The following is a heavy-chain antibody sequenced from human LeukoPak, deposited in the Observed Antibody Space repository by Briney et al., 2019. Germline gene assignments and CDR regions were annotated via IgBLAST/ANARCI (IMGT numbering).Heavy chain of an antibody. CDR2: ISGSGAST. CDR1: GFTFSSFA. CDR3: AKSAHYYDSSGYPDY. D-gene: IGHD3-22*01. V-gene: IGHV3-23*01. J-gene: IGHJ4*02. Sequence: GGSLRLSCAASGFTFSSFAMSWVRQAPGKGLEWVSGISGSGASTYYADSVKGRFTISRDNSKNTLYLQMNSLRAEDTAVYYCAKSAHYYDSSGYPDYWGQGTLVTVSS.